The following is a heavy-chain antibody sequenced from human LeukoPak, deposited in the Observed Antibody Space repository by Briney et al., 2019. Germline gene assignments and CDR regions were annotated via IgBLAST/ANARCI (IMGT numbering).Heavy chain of an antibody. J-gene: IGHJ4*02. Sequence: ASVKVSCKASGYTLTGYYMHWVRQAPGQGLEWMGWINPNSGGTNCAQKLQGRVTMTRDTSISTAYMELSRLRSDDTAVYYCARDNFTPLGYWGQGTLVTVSS. CDR3: ARDNFTPLGY. D-gene: IGHD3-3*01. V-gene: IGHV1-2*02. CDR1: GYTLTGYY. CDR2: INPNSGGT.